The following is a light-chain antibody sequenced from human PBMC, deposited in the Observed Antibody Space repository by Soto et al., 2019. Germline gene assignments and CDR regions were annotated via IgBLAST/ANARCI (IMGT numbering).Light chain of an antibody. J-gene: IGKJ4*01. V-gene: IGKV3-20*01. CDR2: GAS. Sequence: EIVLTQSPGTLSLSPGERATLSCRASQSVSSSYLAWYHKKPGQAPRLLIYGASTRATGIPDRFSGSGSGTDCTLTISKLEPEDFAVYYCQQYGGSPFTFGGGTKVEIK. CDR3: QQYGGSPFT. CDR1: QSVSSSY.